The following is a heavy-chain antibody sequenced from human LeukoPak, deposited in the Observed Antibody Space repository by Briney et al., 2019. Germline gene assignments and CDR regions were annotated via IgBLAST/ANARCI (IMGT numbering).Heavy chain of an antibody. CDR2: ISAYNGNT. CDR1: GYTFTSYG. Sequence: GASVKVSCKASGYTFTSYGISCVRQAPGQGLEWMGWISAYNGNTNYAQKLQGRVTMTTDTSTSTAYMELRSLRSDDTAVYYCARGGYYDFWSGYYDLDYWGQGTLVTVSS. D-gene: IGHD3-3*01. J-gene: IGHJ4*02. V-gene: IGHV1-18*01. CDR3: ARGGYYDFWSGYYDLDY.